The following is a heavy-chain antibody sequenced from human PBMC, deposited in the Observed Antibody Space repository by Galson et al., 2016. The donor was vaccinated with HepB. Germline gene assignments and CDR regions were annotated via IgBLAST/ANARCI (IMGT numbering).Heavy chain of an antibody. CDR1: GFSISIYS. CDR2: IRGSGTGT. Sequence: LRLSCAASGFSISIYSMNWVRQAPGKGLEWVSAIRGSGTGTSYTDSVKGRFTISRDNSKNTLSLQMNSLRAEDAAVYYCAKISLAGDNSGWGGSVDIWGRGTNVTVSS. CDR3: AKISLAGDNSGWGGSVDI. D-gene: IGHD6-19*01. J-gene: IGHJ3*02. V-gene: IGHV3-23*01.